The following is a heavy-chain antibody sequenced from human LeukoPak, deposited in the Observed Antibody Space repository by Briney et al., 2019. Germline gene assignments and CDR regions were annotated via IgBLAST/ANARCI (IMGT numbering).Heavy chain of an antibody. CDR1: GFTFSHYG. CDR3: VREYSSSSGRVFDY. D-gene: IGHD6-6*01. J-gene: IGHJ4*02. Sequence: GGSLRLSCATSGFTFSHYGMHWVRQAPGKGLEWVAVIWSDGTNTYYGDPVKGRFTISRDNFQRTVYLQMNSLRAEGTAVYYCVREYSSSSGRVFDYWGQGTLVTVSS. CDR2: IWSDGTNT. V-gene: IGHV3-33*01.